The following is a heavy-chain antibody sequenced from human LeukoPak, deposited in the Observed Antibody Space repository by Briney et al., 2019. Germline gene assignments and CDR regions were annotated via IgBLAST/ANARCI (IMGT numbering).Heavy chain of an antibody. CDR3: ARGREYSGYIDY. V-gene: IGHV1-69*05. CDR2: IIPIFGTA. Sequence: GASVKVSCKASGGTFSSYAISWVRQAPGQGLEWMGGIIPIFGTANYAQKFQGGVTMTRDTSISTAYMELSRLRSDDTAVYYCARGREYSGYIDYWGQGTLVTVSS. J-gene: IGHJ4*02. CDR1: GGTFSSYA. D-gene: IGHD5-12*01.